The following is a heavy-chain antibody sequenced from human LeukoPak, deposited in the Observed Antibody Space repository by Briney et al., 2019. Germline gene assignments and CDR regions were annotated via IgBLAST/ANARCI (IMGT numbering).Heavy chain of an antibody. CDR3: ARDSNGPAF. D-gene: IGHD6-25*01. J-gene: IGHJ4*02. Sequence: PGGSLRLSCAASGFIVSNNYMSWVRQAPGKGLEWVSVIYTSGGTFYSDSVMGRFTISRDYSKNTLYLQMNSLRADDTAVYYCARDSNGPAFWGQGTLVTVSS. CDR1: GFIVSNNY. CDR2: IYTSGGT. V-gene: IGHV3-53*01.